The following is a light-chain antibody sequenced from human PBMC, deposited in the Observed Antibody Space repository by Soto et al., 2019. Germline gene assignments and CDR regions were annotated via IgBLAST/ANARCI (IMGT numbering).Light chain of an antibody. CDR2: DVS. CDR3: SSYTSSSTIVV. CDR1: SSDVGGYNY. V-gene: IGLV2-14*01. J-gene: IGLJ2*01. Sequence: QSALTQPASVSGSPGQSITISCTGTSSDVGGYNYVSWYQQHPGKAPKLMMYDVSNRPSGVSNRFSGSKSGNTASLTISGLKAEDEDDYYCSSYTSSSTIVVFGGGTKLTVL.